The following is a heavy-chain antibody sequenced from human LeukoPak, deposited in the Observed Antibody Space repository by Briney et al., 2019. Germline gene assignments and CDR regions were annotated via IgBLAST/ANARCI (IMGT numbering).Heavy chain of an antibody. Sequence: ASVKVSCKASGYTFTSYYMHWVRQAPGQGLEWMGIINPSGGSTSYAQKFQGRVTMTRDMSTSTVYMELSSLRSEDTAVYYCARAEWERGAFDIWGQGTMVTVSS. CDR2: INPSGGST. CDR3: ARAEWERGAFDI. J-gene: IGHJ3*02. CDR1: GYTFTSYY. D-gene: IGHD1-26*01. V-gene: IGHV1-46*01.